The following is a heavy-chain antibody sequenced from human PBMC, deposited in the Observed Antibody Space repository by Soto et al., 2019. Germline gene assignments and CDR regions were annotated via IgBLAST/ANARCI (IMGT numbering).Heavy chain of an antibody. V-gene: IGHV3-30-3*01. CDR3: ARAPDYGLGSSRRYWYLDL. Sequence: GSLRLSCAASGITFVTYAMHWVRRAPGKGLEWVAVISYDGNYKYYADSVQGRFTISRDNSKNTLYLQMNSLRAEDTAVYYCARAPDYGLGSSRRYWYLDLWGRGTLVTVSS. J-gene: IGHJ2*01. CDR1: GITFVTYA. CDR2: ISYDGNYK. D-gene: IGHD3-10*01.